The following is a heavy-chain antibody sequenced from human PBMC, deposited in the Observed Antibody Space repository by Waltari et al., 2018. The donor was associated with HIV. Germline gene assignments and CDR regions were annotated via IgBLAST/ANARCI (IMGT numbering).Heavy chain of an antibody. CDR1: DFSISSGNS. V-gene: IGHV4-38-2*01. D-gene: IGHD6-13*01. Sequence: QLQASGPGLVKPSDTLSLTCAVSDFSISSGNSWCWNRQSPGTGLEWIGSVFHSGSTFYKPSFKSRVSISVDTSKNQFSLKLTSVTAADTAVYYCARQPAPDSTWFQIYFDYWGQGTVVTVSS. CDR2: VFHSGST. J-gene: IGHJ4*02. CDR3: ARQPAPDSTWFQIYFDY.